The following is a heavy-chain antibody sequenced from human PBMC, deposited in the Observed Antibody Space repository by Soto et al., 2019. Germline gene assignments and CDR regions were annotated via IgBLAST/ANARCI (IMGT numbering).Heavy chain of an antibody. CDR1: GDSIRGSRYY. CDR2: MFSSVNT. Sequence: PSETLSLTCSVSGDSIRGSRYYWGWIRQSPGKGLELIGSMFSSVNTHYNPSLNSRISISVDSSKNQFSLRLTSVTAADTAVYFCARSMNSYYLLFVYWGQGTPVTVSS. V-gene: IGHV4-39*01. D-gene: IGHD1-26*01. CDR3: ARSMNSYYLLFVY. J-gene: IGHJ4*02.